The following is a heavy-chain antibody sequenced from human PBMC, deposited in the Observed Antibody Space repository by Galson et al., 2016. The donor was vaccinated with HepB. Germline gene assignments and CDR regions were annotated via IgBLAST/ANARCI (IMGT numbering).Heavy chain of an antibody. CDR2: TYFRSRWYN. CDR1: GDSVSSNTVA. V-gene: IGHV6-1*01. J-gene: IGHJ4*02. CDR3: ARGWNYVKFDY. Sequence: CAISGDSVSSNTVAWNWIRQSPSRGLEWLGRTYFRSRWYNDYAGSVSGRIIISPDTSKNHFSLHLTSFTPEDTAVYYCARGWNYVKFDYWGQGTLVTVSS. D-gene: IGHD1-7*01.